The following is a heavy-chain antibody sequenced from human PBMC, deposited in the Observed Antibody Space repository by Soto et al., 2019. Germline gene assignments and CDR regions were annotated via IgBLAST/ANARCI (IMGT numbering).Heavy chain of an antibody. CDR2: IYYTGIT. D-gene: IGHD6-13*01. V-gene: IGHV4-59*01. CDR3: ARQDSNSWYFSDY. Sequence: ETLSLTCTVSGGSISSYYWSWIRQPPGKGLEWIGYIYYTGITNYNPSLKSRVTMSVDTSKNQFSLKLSSVTAADTAMYYCARQDSNSWYFSDYWGQGTLVTVS. CDR1: GGSISSYY. J-gene: IGHJ4*02.